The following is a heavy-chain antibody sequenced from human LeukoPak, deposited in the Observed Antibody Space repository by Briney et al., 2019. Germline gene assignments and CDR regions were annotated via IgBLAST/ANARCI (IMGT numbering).Heavy chain of an antibody. CDR2: INHSGST. J-gene: IGHJ6*03. Sequence: SETLSLTCAVYGGSFSGYYWSWIRQPPGKGLEWIGEINHSGSTNYNPSLKSRVTISVDTFKNQFSLKLSSVTAADTAVYYCARVFTRYYYMDVWGKGTTVTVSS. CDR3: ARVFTRYYYMDV. V-gene: IGHV4-34*01. CDR1: GGSFSGYY. D-gene: IGHD3-16*01.